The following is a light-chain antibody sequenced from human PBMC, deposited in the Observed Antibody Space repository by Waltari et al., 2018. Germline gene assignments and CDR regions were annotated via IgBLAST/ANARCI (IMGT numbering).Light chain of an antibody. CDR1: SSDIGSYSL. CDR3: CSYGGVPSYVL. Sequence: QSALTQPASVAGSPGQSITISCTGTSSDIGSYSLVSWYQQQPGKAPKLIVYDVTRLPSGVSLRFSGSKSDNTASLTISGLQAEDEADYYCCSYGGVPSYVLFGGGTKLTVL. V-gene: IGLV2-23*02. J-gene: IGLJ2*01. CDR2: DVT.